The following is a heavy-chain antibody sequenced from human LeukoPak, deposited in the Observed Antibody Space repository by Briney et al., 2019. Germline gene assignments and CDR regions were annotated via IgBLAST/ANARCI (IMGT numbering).Heavy chain of an antibody. Sequence: SETLSLTCTVSGGSISSGFYYWGWIRQPPGKGLEWIGSIYYSGTTYYNPSLKSRVTISVDTSRNQFSLKLSSVTAADTAVYYCATHPKSCTRGIFITGKAFWFDPWGQGTLVTVSS. J-gene: IGHJ5*02. V-gene: IGHV4-39*01. CDR3: ATHPKSCTRGIFITGKAFWFDP. CDR2: IYYSGTT. CDR1: GGSISSGFYY. D-gene: IGHD3-10*01.